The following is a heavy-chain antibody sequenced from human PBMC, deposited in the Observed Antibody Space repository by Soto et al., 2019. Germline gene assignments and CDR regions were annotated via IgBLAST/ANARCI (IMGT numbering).Heavy chain of an antibody. CDR3: ARGAYYFDY. J-gene: IGHJ4*02. V-gene: IGHV3-33*01. CDR1: GFTFSSYG. Sequence: QVQLVESGGGVVQPGRSLRLSCAASGFTFSSYGMHWVRQAPGKGLEWVAVIWYDGSNKYYADSVKGRFTISRDNSKNTLYLQMNSLRAEDTAVYYCARGAYYFDYWGQGTLVTVSS. CDR2: IWYDGSNK.